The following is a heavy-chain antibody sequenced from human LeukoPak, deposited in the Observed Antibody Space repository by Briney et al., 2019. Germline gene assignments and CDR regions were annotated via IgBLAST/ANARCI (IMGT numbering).Heavy chain of an antibody. CDR2: INHSGST. CDR3: ASFEVGESEEFDY. D-gene: IGHD3-10*01. V-gene: IGHV4-34*01. Sequence: PSETLSLTCAVYGGSFSGYYWSWIRQPPGKGLEWIGEINHSGSTNYNPSLKSRVTISVDTSKNQFSLKLSSVTAADTAVYYCASFEVGESEEFDYWGQGTLVTVSS. CDR1: GGSFSGYY. J-gene: IGHJ4*02.